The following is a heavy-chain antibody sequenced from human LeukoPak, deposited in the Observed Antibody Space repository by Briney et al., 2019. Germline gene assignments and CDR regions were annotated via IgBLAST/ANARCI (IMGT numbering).Heavy chain of an antibody. CDR3: TRMTTGHDY. Sequence: SETLSLTCAVPGVSFDDYYWSWVRQTPGKGLEWLGEINHSGYTNDSPSLKSRVTLSIDTSRQQFSLNLRSVTVADAGIYYCTRMTTGHDYWGQGTLVTVSS. CDR2: INHSGYT. J-gene: IGHJ4*02. CDR1: GVSFDDYY. D-gene: IGHD4-17*01. V-gene: IGHV4-34*01.